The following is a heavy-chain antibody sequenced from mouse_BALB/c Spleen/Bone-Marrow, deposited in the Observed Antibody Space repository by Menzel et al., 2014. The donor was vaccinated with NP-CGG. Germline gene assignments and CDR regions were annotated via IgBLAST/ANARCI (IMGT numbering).Heavy chain of an antibody. V-gene: IGHV3-8*02. CDR3: ARGYGNYRAWFAY. D-gene: IGHD2-1*01. Sequence: EVKLVESGPSLVKPSQTLSLTCSVTGDSITSGYWNWIRKFPGNKLEYMGYISYSDSTYYNPSLESRISITRDTSKNQYYLQLNSVTTEDTATYYCARGYGNYRAWFAYWGQGTLVTVSA. CDR2: ISYSDST. CDR1: GDSITSGY. J-gene: IGHJ3*01.